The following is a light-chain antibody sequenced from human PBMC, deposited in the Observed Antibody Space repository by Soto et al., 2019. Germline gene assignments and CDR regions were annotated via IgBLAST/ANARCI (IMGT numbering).Light chain of an antibody. CDR3: CSYAGSYSVV. J-gene: IGLJ2*01. CDR2: DVT. CDR1: SSDVGAYNY. Sequence: QSALTQPRSVSGSPGQSVTISCTGTSSDVGAYNYVSWYQQEPGKAPKLLIYDVTNRPSGVPDRFSGSKSDNTAALTISGLQAEDEGDYYCCSYAGSYSVVFGGGTKVTVL. V-gene: IGLV2-11*01.